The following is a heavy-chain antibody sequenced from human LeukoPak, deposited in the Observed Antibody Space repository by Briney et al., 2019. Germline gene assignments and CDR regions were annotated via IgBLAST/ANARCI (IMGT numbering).Heavy chain of an antibody. Sequence: ASVKVSCKASGYTFTSYGISWVRQAPGQGLEWMGWISAYNGKTNYAQKLQGRVTVTTDTSMSTAYMELRSLRSDDTAVYYCARARPTYGSGSYVLGYYYYYMDVWGKGTTVTVSS. J-gene: IGHJ6*03. D-gene: IGHD3-10*01. CDR2: ISAYNGKT. V-gene: IGHV1-18*01. CDR3: ARARPTYGSGSYVLGYYYYYMDV. CDR1: GYTFTSYG.